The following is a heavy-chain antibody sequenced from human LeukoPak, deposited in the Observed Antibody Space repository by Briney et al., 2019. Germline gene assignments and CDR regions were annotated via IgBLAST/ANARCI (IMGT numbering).Heavy chain of an antibody. V-gene: IGHV3-7*03. J-gene: IGHJ4*02. D-gene: IGHD4-17*01. CDR1: GFTFSSHW. CDR2: IKQDGSEK. Sequence: PGGSLRLSCAASGFTFSSHWMSWVRQAPGKGLEWVANIKQDGSEKYYVDSVKGRFTISRDNAKNSLYLQMNSLRAEDTAVYFCARGQTTMTNWGQGTLVTVSS. CDR3: ARGQTTMTN.